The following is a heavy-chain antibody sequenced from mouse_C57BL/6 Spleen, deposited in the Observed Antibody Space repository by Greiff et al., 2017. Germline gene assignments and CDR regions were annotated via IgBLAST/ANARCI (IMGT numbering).Heavy chain of an antibody. D-gene: IGHD1-1*01. J-gene: IGHJ4*01. CDR2: IDPSDSYT. CDR3: AQTRYGSSYYAMDY. Sequence: QVQLKQPGAELVKPGASVKLSCKASGYTFTSYWMQWVKQRPGQGLEWIGEIDPSDSYTNYNQKFKGKATLTVDTSSSTAYMQLSSLTSEDSAVYYCAQTRYGSSYYAMDYWGQGTSVTVSS. CDR1: GYTFTSYW. V-gene: IGHV1-50*01.